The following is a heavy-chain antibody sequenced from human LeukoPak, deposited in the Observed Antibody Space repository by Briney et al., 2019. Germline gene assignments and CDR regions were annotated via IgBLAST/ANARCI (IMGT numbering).Heavy chain of an antibody. D-gene: IGHD2-8*01. CDR3: ARGRHGPLNWFDP. CDR1: GGSISSSSYY. Sequence: SETLSLTCTVSGGSISSSSYYWAWIRQPPGKGLEWIGSIHYSGSTNYNPSLKSRVTISVDTSKKQFSLKLSSVTAADTAVYYCARGRHGPLNWFDPWGQGILVTVSS. CDR2: IHYSGST. J-gene: IGHJ5*02. V-gene: IGHV4-39*07.